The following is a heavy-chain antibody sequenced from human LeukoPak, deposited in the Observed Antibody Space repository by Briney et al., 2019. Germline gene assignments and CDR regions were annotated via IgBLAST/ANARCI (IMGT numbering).Heavy chain of an antibody. Sequence: KPSETLSLTCTVSGGSISSSSYYWGWIRQPPGKGLEWIGSIYYSGSTYYNPSLKSRVTISVDTSKNQFSLKLSSVTAADTAVYHCARGTAGAGYYMDVWGKGTTVTVSS. J-gene: IGHJ6*03. CDR1: GGSISSSSYY. CDR3: ARGTAGAGYYMDV. CDR2: IYYSGST. D-gene: IGHD6-13*01. V-gene: IGHV4-39*01.